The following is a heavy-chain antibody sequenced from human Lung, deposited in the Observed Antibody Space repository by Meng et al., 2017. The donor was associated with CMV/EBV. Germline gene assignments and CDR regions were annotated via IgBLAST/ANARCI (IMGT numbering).Heavy chain of an antibody. Sequence: SXXGSGYSFTSYWIGWVRQMPGKGLEWMGIIYPGDSDTRYSPSFQGQVTISADKSISTAYLQWSSLKASDTAMYYCARQSSLGYCSSTSCYSYYGMDVWGQGXTVTVSS. CDR1: GYSFTSYW. J-gene: IGHJ6*02. D-gene: IGHD2-2*02. CDR2: IYPGDSDT. CDR3: ARQSSLGYCSSTSCYSYYGMDV. V-gene: IGHV5-51*01.